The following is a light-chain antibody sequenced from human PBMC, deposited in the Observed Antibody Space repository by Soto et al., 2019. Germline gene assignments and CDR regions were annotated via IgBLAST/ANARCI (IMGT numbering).Light chain of an antibody. CDR2: GAS. Sequence: EIVMTQSPATLSVSPGERATLSCRASQSVNIYLAWYQQKPGQAPRLLIFGASSRATGIPDRFSGSGSGTDFTLTISRLEPEDFAVFYCQQYGTSEIIFGQGTRLENK. V-gene: IGKV3-20*01. CDR3: QQYGTSEII. J-gene: IGKJ5*01. CDR1: QSVNIY.